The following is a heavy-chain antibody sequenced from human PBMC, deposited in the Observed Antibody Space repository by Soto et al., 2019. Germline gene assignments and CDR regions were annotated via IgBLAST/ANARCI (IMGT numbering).Heavy chain of an antibody. CDR1: GFTFSSYA. CDR3: ASSSSWYEFYYYGMDV. CDR2: ISYDGSNK. J-gene: IGHJ6*02. V-gene: IGHV3-30-3*01. Sequence: QVQLVESGGGVVQPGRSLRLSCAASGFTFSSYAMHWVRQAPGKGLEWVAVISYDGSNKYYADSVKGRFTISRDNSKNTLYLQMNSLRAEDTAVYYCASSSSWYEFYYYGMDVWGQGTTVTVSS. D-gene: IGHD6-13*01.